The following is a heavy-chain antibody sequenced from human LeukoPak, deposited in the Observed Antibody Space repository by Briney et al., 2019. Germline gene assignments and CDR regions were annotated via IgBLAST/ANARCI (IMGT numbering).Heavy chain of an antibody. CDR3: ARTIAVAGSYYYYYGMDV. J-gene: IGHJ6*02. Sequence: GGSLRLSCAASGFTFSSYAMHWVRQAPGKGLEYVSAISSNGGSTYYANSVEGRFTISRDNSKNTLYLQMGSLRAEDMAVYYCARTIAVAGSYYYYYGMDVWGQGTTVTVSS. V-gene: IGHV3-64*01. CDR1: GFTFSSYA. CDR2: ISSNGGST. D-gene: IGHD6-19*01.